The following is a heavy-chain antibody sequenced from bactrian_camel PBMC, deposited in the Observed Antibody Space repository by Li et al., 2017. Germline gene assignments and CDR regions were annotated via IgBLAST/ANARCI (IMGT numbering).Heavy chain of an antibody. V-gene: IGHV3S1*01. D-gene: IGHD1*01. CDR3: AAGRIRTCYALSEYDS. CDR1: GETWRTYS. Sequence: HVQLVESGGGAVQAGGSLRLSCVASGETWRTYSMAWFRQVTGKGREGVAGIYTGAGITYYADSVKGRFTISADNGENTVYLQLSILKPEDTGMYYCAAGRIRTCYALSEYDSWG. J-gene: IGHJ4*01. CDR2: IYTGAGIT.